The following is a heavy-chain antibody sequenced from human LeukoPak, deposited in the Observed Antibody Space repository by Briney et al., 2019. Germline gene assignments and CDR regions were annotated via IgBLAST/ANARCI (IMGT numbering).Heavy chain of an antibody. J-gene: IGHJ5*02. V-gene: IGHV4-59*01. CDR3: AREEESTSGRWFDP. Sequence: PSETLSLTCTVSGGSISSTYWNWVRQPPGKGLEWIGYIYYSGSTKYNPSLKSRVTISVDTSKNQFSLKLSSVTAADTAVYYCAREEESTSGRWFDPWGQGTLVTVSS. CDR2: IYYSGST. CDR1: GGSISSTY. D-gene: IGHD1-1*01.